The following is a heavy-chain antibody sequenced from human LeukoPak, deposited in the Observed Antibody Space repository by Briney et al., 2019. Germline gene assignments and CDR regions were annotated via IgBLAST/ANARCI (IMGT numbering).Heavy chain of an antibody. J-gene: IGHJ4*02. V-gene: IGHV3-30*04. D-gene: IGHD3-22*01. Sequence: GGSLRLSCAASGFTFSSYAMHWVRQAPGKGLEWVAVISYDGSNKYYADSVKGRFTISRDNSKNTLYLQMNSLRAEDTAVYYCARGTYYDSSGYYYVLDYWGQGTLVTVSS. CDR2: ISYDGSNK. CDR3: ARGTYYDSSGYYYVLDY. CDR1: GFTFSSYA.